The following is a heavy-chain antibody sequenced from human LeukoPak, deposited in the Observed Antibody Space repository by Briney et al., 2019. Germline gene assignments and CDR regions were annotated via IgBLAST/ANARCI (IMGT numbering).Heavy chain of an antibody. D-gene: IGHD1-26*01. Sequence: GGSLSLSCAASGFTFINYSMNWVRQAPGKGLEWVSHISSRSSSTFYADSVKGRFTISRDNAKNSLYLQMNGLRAEDTAVYYCARDLVGVHGVFDIWGQGTMVTVSS. J-gene: IGHJ3*02. CDR3: ARDLVGVHGVFDI. CDR1: GFTFINYS. V-gene: IGHV3-48*01. CDR2: ISSRSSST.